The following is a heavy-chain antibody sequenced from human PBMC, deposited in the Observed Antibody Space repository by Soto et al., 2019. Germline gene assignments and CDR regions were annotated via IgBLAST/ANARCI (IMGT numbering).Heavy chain of an antibody. Sequence: GASVKVSCKASGYTFSIYYMNWVRQAPGQGLEWLGIINPSGGYTTYAQRFLGRVTMTSDTSTSTVHMELGSLTSEDTALYYCAKGSRADCYSDSDYWGQGTLVTVSS. CDR3: AKGSRADCYSDSDY. J-gene: IGHJ4*02. CDR2: INPSGGYT. D-gene: IGHD2-21*02. CDR1: GYTFSIYY. V-gene: IGHV1-46*01.